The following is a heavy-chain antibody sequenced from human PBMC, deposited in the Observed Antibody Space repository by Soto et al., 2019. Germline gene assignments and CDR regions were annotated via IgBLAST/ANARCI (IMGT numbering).Heavy chain of an antibody. D-gene: IGHD3-16*02. J-gene: IGHJ5*02. V-gene: IGHV4-59*01. CDR3: ARGHGDYIWGSYRRQTSYNWFDP. Sequence: SETLSLTCTVSGGSISSYYWSWIRPPPGKGLEWIGYIYYSGSTNYNPSLKSRVTISVDTSKNQFSLKLSSVTAADTAVYYCARGHGDYIWGSYRRQTSYNWFDPWGQGTLVTVS. CDR1: GGSISSYY. CDR2: IYYSGST.